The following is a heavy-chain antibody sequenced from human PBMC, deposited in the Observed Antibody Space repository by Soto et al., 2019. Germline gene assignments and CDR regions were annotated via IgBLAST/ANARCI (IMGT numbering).Heavy chain of an antibody. CDR1: GCSISSYY. V-gene: IGHV4-59*08. CDR3: ARHLPYCGGDCYSLDY. D-gene: IGHD2-21*02. Sequence: SETLSLTCTVSGCSISSYYWSWIRQPTGKGLEWIGYIYYSASTNYSPSLKSRVTISVDTSKNQFSLNLSSVTAADTAVYYCARHLPYCGGDCYSLDYWGQGTLVTVSS. J-gene: IGHJ4*02. CDR2: IYYSAST.